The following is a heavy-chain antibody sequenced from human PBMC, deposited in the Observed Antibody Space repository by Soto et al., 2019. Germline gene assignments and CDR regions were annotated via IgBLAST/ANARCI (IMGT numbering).Heavy chain of an antibody. CDR2: IYYRGST. J-gene: IGHJ4*02. Sequence: SDPLCHTSTVSGGSITNYYWSWIRQPPGRGLEWIGYIYYRGSTNYNPSLKRRVTISVDTSKNQFSLKLSSVTAADTAVYYCARFDQVSYYFDYWGQGTLVTVS. CDR1: GGSITNYY. V-gene: IGHV4-59*01. CDR3: ARFDQVSYYFDY.